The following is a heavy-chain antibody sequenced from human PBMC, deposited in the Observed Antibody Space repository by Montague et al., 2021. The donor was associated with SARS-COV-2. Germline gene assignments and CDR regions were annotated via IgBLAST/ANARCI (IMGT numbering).Heavy chain of an antibody. D-gene: IGHD3-22*01. J-gene: IGHJ4*02. V-gene: IGHV4-59*02. Sequence: SETLSLTCTVSGGSVSSCYWSWIRQPPGKGLVWFGYINYSGSTNYNPPLKSRVTISVDTSKNQFSLKLGSVTAADTAVYYCARDSHYYGSSGHFDYWGQGTLVTVSS. CDR2: INYSGST. CDR3: ARDSHYYGSSGHFDY. CDR1: GGSVSSCY.